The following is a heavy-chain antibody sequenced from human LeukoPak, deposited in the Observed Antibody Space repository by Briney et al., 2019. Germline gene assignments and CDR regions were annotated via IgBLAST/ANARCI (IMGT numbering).Heavy chain of an antibody. CDR1: GFTFSTHA. V-gene: IGHV3-23*01. CDR2: ISGSGDST. CDR3: AKLSGSYVLGKRPFDY. J-gene: IGHJ4*02. Sequence: GGSLRLSXAASGFTFSTHAVSWVRQTPGKGMEWVSSISGSGDSTYYAGSVKGRFAVSRDNSRNTVLLQMNSLRAEDSAVYLCAKLSGSYVLGKRPFDYWGQGTLVTVSS. D-gene: IGHD1-26*01.